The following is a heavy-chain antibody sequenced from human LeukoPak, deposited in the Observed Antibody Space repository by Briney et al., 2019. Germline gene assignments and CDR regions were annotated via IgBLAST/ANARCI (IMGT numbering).Heavy chain of an antibody. CDR2: IYYSGST. CDR3: ASPYSSSWYSPYYYYGMDV. D-gene: IGHD6-13*01. Sequence: PSETLSLTCTVSGGSVSSGSYYWSWIRQPPGKGLERIGYIYYSGSTNYNPSLKSRVTISVDTSKNQFSLKLSSVTAADTAVYYCASPYSSSWYSPYYYYGMDVWGKGTTVTVSS. CDR1: GGSVSSGSYY. V-gene: IGHV4-61*01. J-gene: IGHJ6*04.